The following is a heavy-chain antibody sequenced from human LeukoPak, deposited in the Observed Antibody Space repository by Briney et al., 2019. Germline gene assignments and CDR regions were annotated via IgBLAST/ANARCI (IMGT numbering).Heavy chain of an antibody. CDR3: ASNSGSYHQYYYYYYMDV. V-gene: IGHV1-2*06. Sequence: ASVKVSCKASGYTFTSYDINWVRQATGQGLEWMGRINPNSGGTNYAQKFQGRVTMTRDTSISTAYMELSRLRSDDTAVYYCASNSGSYHQYYYYYYMDVWGKGTTVTVSS. CDR2: INPNSGGT. D-gene: IGHD1-26*01. CDR1: GYTFTSYD. J-gene: IGHJ6*03.